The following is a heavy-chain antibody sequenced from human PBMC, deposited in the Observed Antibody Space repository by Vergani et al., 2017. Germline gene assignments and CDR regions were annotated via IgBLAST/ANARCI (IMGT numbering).Heavy chain of an antibody. CDR1: GFTFSNFG. Sequence: QVQLVESAGCVVQPGGSLRLSCAASGFTFSNFGMHWIRQAPGKGLGWLAYIGKDGINTRYRDAVKGRFTVSGDNSKDILYLQMNRLRNEDTALYYGAKYFCDSTDGVPDSWGPGTLVIVSS. V-gene: IGHV3-30*02. D-gene: IGHD2-21*02. CDR2: IGKDGINT. J-gene: IGHJ4*02. CDR3: AKYFCDSTDGVPDS.